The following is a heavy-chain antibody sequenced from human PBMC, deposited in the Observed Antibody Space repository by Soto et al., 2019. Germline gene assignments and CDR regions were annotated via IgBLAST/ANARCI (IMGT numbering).Heavy chain of an antibody. CDR1: GFTFSNYV. Sequence: EVQLLESGGDLVQPGGSLRLSCAASGFTFSNYVMTWVRQAPGKGLDYVSSITASGDVQAYSDSVRGRFTISRDNSRDTLSLQMSRLRVEDTAVYYCAKGSSREGYTWGQGTLVTVSS. CDR3: AKGSSREGYT. D-gene: IGHD5-12*01. CDR2: ITASGDVQ. V-gene: IGHV3-23*01. J-gene: IGHJ5*02.